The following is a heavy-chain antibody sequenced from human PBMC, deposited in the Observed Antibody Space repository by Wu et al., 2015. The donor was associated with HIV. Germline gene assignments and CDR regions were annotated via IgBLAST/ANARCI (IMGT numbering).Heavy chain of an antibody. CDR3: ARGHYYGFGTGQMKFDP. J-gene: IGHJ5*02. CDR2: MNPNSGNT. V-gene: IGHV1-8*03. D-gene: IGHD3-10*01. CDR1: GYTFTSYD. Sequence: QVQLVQSGAEVKKPGASVKVSCKASGYTFTSYDINWVRQATGQGLEWMGWMNPNSGNTGYAQKFQGRVTITRDTSISTAYMELSSLRSEDTAVYYCARGHYYGFGTGQMKFDPWGQGTLVTVSS.